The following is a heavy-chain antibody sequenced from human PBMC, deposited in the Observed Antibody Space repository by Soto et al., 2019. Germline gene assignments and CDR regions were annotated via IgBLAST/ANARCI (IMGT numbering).Heavy chain of an antibody. CDR2: IVHNGNA. Sequence: QVQLRESGPGLMRPSQTLSLTCTVSGASVTSTGYYWTWIRQSPGKGLEWLGYIVHNGNADYSPSLENRLSISLGSSKNQFSLKVNSVSAADTAIYFCARVSAVSAEYYFDYWGQGALVTVSS. V-gene: IGHV4-30-4*01. J-gene: IGHJ4*02. CDR3: ARVSAVSAEYYFDY. CDR1: GASVTSTGYY. D-gene: IGHD6-19*01.